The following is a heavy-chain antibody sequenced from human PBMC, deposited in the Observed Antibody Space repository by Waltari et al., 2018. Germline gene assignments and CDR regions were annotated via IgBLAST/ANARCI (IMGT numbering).Heavy chain of an antibody. Sequence: EVQLVQSGAEVKKTGESLKISCKGSGYSFTDYWIGWVRQMPGTGLEWMGIMNPIESDTRSSQSFQGQVTLSVDKSISTAYLQWSSLQASDTGMFYCARQGAGPSIDYWGQGTLVTVSS. CDR2: MNPIESDT. CDR3: ARQGAGPSIDY. V-gene: IGHV5-51*01. CDR1: GYSFTDYW. J-gene: IGHJ4*02. D-gene: IGHD3-16*01.